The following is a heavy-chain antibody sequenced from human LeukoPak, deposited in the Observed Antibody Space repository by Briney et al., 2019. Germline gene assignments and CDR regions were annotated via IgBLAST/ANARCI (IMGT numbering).Heavy chain of an antibody. CDR2: INWSGGST. Sequence: PGGSLRLSCTASGFAFDEHGMSWVRQVPGKGLEWVSGINWSGGSTGYADPLRGRFTISRDNAKNSLYLQVDSLRAEDTALYCCARAPITSPFYFDYWGQGTLVTVSS. D-gene: IGHD2-2*01. CDR1: GFAFDEHG. V-gene: IGHV3-20*04. J-gene: IGHJ4*02. CDR3: ARAPITSPFYFDY.